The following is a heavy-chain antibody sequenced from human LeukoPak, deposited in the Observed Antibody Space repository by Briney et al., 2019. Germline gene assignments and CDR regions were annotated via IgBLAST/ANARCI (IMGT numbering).Heavy chain of an antibody. CDR3: ARVSIYYDSSGYYHLFDY. J-gene: IGHJ4*02. Sequence: GASVKVSCKASGYTFTSFGISWVRQAPGQGLEWMGRIIPILGIANCAQKFQGRVTITADKSTSTAYMELSSLRSEDTAVYYCARVSIYYDSSGYYHLFDYWGQGTLVTVSS. D-gene: IGHD3-22*01. V-gene: IGHV1-69*04. CDR1: GYTFTSFG. CDR2: IIPILGIA.